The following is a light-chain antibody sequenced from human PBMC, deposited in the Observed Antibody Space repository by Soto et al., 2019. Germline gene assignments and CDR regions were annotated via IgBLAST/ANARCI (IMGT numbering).Light chain of an antibody. J-gene: IGKJ3*01. Sequence: IMMTQSPVTLSVSPGERATLSCRASQSVNSNFAWYQQKPGQAPRLLIYGASTRAAGIPTRFRGSGSGTEFTLTISSLQSEDSAIYFCHQYNSWPRGTFGPGTKVDIK. CDR2: GAS. CDR1: QSVNSN. V-gene: IGKV3-15*01. CDR3: HQYNSWPRGT.